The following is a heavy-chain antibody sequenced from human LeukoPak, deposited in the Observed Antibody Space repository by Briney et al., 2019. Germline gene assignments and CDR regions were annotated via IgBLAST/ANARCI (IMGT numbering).Heavy chain of an antibody. CDR3: AKWTYSSGWYYDY. CDR2: IKTDGSEK. Sequence: PGGSLRLSCAASGFTFSSHAMSWVRQAPGKGLEWVANIKTDGSEKYYVDSVKGRFTISRDNAKNSLYLQMNSLRVEDTAVYYCAKWTYSSGWYYDYWGQGTLVTVSS. J-gene: IGHJ4*02. D-gene: IGHD6-19*01. V-gene: IGHV3-7*01. CDR1: GFTFSSHA.